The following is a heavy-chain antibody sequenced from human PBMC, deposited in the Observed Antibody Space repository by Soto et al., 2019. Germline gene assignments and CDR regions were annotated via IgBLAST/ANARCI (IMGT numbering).Heavy chain of an antibody. Sequence: EVQLVESGGDLVQPGGSLRLSCAASGFTVSSSYMSWVRQAPGKGVEWVSVIYSGGSTYDADSVKGRFTIYRHNSKNTLYLQMNSLSAEDPAVYSCERESEGEYFQHWGQGTLVTVSS. J-gene: IGHJ1*01. CDR1: GFTVSSSY. CDR3: ERESEGEYFQH. V-gene: IGHV3-53*04. CDR2: IYSGGST.